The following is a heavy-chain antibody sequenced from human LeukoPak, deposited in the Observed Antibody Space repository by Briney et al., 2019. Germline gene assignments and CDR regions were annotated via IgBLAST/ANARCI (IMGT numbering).Heavy chain of an antibody. V-gene: IGHV1-18*01. CDR2: ISAYNGNT. Sequence: ASVKVSCKASGYTFTCYGISWVRQAPGQGLEWMGWISAYNGNTNYAQKLQGRVTMTTDTSTSTAYMELRSLRSDDTAVYYCARGGWKYYDSSGYYFASLAYDYWGQGTLVTVSS. J-gene: IGHJ4*02. CDR1: GYTFTCYG. D-gene: IGHD3-22*01. CDR3: ARGGWKYYDSSGYYFASLAYDY.